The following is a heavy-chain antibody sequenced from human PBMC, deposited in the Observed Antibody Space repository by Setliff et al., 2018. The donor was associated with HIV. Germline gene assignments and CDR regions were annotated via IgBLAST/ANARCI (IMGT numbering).Heavy chain of an antibody. CDR2: IYTSGST. D-gene: IGHD3-22*01. J-gene: IGHJ5*02. CDR3: ARDMTYYYDTSGSFGWFDP. Sequence: PSETLSLTCTVSGDSISSGSYYWSWIRQPAGKGLEWIGRIYTSGSTSYNPSLKSRVTISVDTSRNQFSLNLNSVTAADTAVYYCARDMTYYYDTSGSFGWFDPWGQGTLVTVSS. CDR1: GDSISSGSYY. V-gene: IGHV4-61*02.